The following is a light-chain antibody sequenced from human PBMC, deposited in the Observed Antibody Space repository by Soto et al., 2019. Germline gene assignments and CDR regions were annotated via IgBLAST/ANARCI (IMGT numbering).Light chain of an antibody. CDR3: QSFDSHVLGLL. Sequence: QSVLTQPPSVTGAPGQRVTISCSGTNSSIGAGHHVNWYQQFPGSAPKLLIYSNAARPSGVPDRFSGSKSGTSASLAITGLQDEDEADYYCQSFDSHVLGLLFGVGTKLTVL. CDR2: SNA. J-gene: IGLJ2*01. CDR1: NSSIGAGHH. V-gene: IGLV1-40*01.